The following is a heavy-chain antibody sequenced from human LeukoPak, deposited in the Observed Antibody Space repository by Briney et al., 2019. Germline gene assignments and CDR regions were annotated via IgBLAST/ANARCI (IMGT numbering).Heavy chain of an antibody. CDR2: IWYDGSNK. Sequence: PGRSLRLSCAASGFTFSSYGMHWVRQAPGKGLEWVAVIWYDGSNKYYADSVKGRFTISRDNSKNTLYLQMNSLRAEDTAVYYCARDLDRKWFGELYLRYYYYGMDVWGQGTTVTVSS. CDR3: ARDLDRKWFGELYLRYYYYGMDV. D-gene: IGHD3-10*01. J-gene: IGHJ6*02. CDR1: GFTFSSYG. V-gene: IGHV3-33*01.